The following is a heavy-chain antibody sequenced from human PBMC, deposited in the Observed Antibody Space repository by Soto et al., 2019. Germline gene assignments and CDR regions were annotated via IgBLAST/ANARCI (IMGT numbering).Heavy chain of an antibody. CDR1: GDYFRSYA. Sequence: QVQLVQSGAEVKKPGSSVKVSCMDSGDYFRSYAITWVRQAPGQGLEWMGGIIPIFGTPSYAQKFQGRVTISADKSTSTAYMELRSLRSEDTAVYYCARRTGTFGYYYYYGLDVWGQGTSVTVSS. V-gene: IGHV1-69*06. CDR3: ARRTGTFGYYYYYGLDV. CDR2: IIPIFGTP. J-gene: IGHJ6*02. D-gene: IGHD1-1*01.